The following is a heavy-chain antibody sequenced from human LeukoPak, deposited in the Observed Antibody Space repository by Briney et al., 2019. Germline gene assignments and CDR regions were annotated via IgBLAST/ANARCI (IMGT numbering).Heavy chain of an antibody. CDR1: GFTFSSYA. CDR2: ISGSGGST. Sequence: PGGSLRLSCAASGFTFSSYAMSWVRQAPGKGLEWVSAISGSGGSTYYADSVKGRFTISRDDSRNTLYLQMNSLRAEDTAVYYCAKDSTFRYYYDSSGYFDYWGQGTLVTVSS. D-gene: IGHD3-22*01. V-gene: IGHV3-23*01. CDR3: AKDSTFRYYYDSSGYFDY. J-gene: IGHJ4*02.